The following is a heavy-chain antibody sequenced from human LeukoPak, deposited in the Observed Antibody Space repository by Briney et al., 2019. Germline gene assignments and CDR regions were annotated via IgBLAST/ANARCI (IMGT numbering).Heavy chain of an antibody. CDR2: IEQDGSER. D-gene: IGHD3-10*01. Sequence: GGSLRLSCAASGFTFSGLSMSWVRQSPTKGLEWVANIEQDGSERYYVDSVKGRFTISRDNAKNSLSLQMNNLRVEDTAVYYCARAGSHWHYVYWGQGTVVTVSS. CDR3: ARAGSHWHYVY. V-gene: IGHV3-7*01. J-gene: IGHJ4*02. CDR1: GFTFSGLS.